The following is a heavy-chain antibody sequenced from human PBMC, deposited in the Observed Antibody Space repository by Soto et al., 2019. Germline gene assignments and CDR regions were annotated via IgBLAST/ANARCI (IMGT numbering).Heavy chain of an antibody. J-gene: IGHJ5*02. CDR2: INHSGST. CDR3: ARTWGYCSGGSCYPGWFDP. V-gene: IGHV4-34*01. D-gene: IGHD2-15*01. CDR1: GGSFSGYY. Sequence: PSETLSLTCAVYGGSFSGYYWSWIRQPPGKGLEWIGEINHSGSTNYNPSLKSRVTISVDTSKNQFSLKLSSVTAADTAVYYCARTWGYCSGGSCYPGWFDPWGQGTLVTVS.